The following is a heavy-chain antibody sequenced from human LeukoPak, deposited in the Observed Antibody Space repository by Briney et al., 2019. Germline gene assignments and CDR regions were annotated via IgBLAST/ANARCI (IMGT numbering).Heavy chain of an antibody. V-gene: IGHV4-39*07. J-gene: IGHJ5*02. CDR3: ARGGSSVFDP. D-gene: IGHD6-25*01. CDR2: IYYSGST. Sequence: PSETLSLTCTVSGGSISSSSYYWGWIRQPPGKGLEWIGSIYYSGSTYYNPSLKSRVTISVDTSKNQFSLKLSSVTAADTAVYYCARGGSSVFDPWGQGTLVTVSS. CDR1: GGSISSSSYY.